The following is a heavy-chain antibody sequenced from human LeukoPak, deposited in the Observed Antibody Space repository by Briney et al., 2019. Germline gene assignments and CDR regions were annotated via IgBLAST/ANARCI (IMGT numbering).Heavy chain of an antibody. CDR3: AKANPADRGTYFDY. CDR1: GFRFNNYV. D-gene: IGHD3-22*01. Sequence: PGGSLRLSCAASGFRFNNYVMSWVRQAPGKGLEWVSGLSPSGTDLWYIGSVKGRFTVSRDNLKNTLSLQMNSLRTDDTAVYFCAKANPADRGTYFDYWGQGTLVTVSS. V-gene: IGHV3-23*01. J-gene: IGHJ4*02. CDR2: LSPSGTDL.